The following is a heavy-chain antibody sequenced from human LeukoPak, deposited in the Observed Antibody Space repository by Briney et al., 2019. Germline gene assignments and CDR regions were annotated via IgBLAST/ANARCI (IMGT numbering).Heavy chain of an antibody. V-gene: IGHV1-69*01. CDR2: IIPIFGTA. D-gene: IGHD3-10*01. J-gene: IGHJ6*02. Sequence: ASVKVSCKASGGTFSSYAISWVRQAPGQGLEWMGGIIPIFGTANYAQKFQGRVTITADESTSTAYMELSSLRSEDTAVYYCARVPGHYYGMDVWGQGTTVTVSS. CDR1: GGTFSSYA. CDR3: ARVPGHYYGMDV.